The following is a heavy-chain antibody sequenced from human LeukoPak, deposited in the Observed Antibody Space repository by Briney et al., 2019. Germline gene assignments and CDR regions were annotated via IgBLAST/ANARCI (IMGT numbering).Heavy chain of an antibody. V-gene: IGHV4-34*01. CDR1: GGSFSGYY. Sequence: SETLSLTCAVYGGSFSGYYWSWIRQPPGKGLEWIGEINHSGSTNYNPSLKSRVTISVDKSKNQFSLKLSSVTAADTAVYYCARDPVGAIYYFDYWGQGTLVTVSS. J-gene: IGHJ4*02. CDR2: INHSGST. CDR3: ARDPVGAIYYFDY. D-gene: IGHD1-26*01.